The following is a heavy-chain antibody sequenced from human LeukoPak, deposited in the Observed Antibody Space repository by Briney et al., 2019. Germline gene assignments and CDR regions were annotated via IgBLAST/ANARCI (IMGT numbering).Heavy chain of an antibody. CDR1: GFTFSSYS. V-gene: IGHV3-21*01. Sequence: PGGSLRLSCAASGFTFSSYSMNWVRQAPGKGLEWVSFISSSSIYIYYADSVKGRFTISRDNAKTSLYLQMNSLRAEDTAVYYCARVTGAVPDAIRVGHDYWGQGALVTVSS. D-gene: IGHD2-2*01. CDR3: ARVTGAVPDAIRVGHDY. J-gene: IGHJ4*02. CDR2: ISSSSIYI.